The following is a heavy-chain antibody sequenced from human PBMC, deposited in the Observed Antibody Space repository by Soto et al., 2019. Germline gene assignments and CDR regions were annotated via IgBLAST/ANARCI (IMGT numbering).Heavy chain of an antibody. V-gene: IGHV3-23*01. CDR1: GFTFRSYA. D-gene: IGHD3-3*01. J-gene: IGHJ4*02. CDR3: AEGNGAAGWRGAYFHS. CDR2: ITSSGGNT. Sequence: QLLESGGGLVQPGGSLRLSCATSGFTFRSYAMSWVRQAPGKGLEWVSTITSSGGNTFYAGSVKGRFTNSRDNSKSTLAPENYRLEAGGTAIYYLAEGNGAAGWRGAYFHSWGQGTLVTVSS.